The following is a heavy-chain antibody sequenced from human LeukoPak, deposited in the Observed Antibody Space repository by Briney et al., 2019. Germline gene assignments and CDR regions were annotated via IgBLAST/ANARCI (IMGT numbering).Heavy chain of an antibody. V-gene: IGHV4-39*01. Sequence: SETLSLTCAVSGGSISNSGCYWGWVRQPPGKGLEWIGSIYSSGSTYYKPSLRSRVTISVDASKNQLSLKLRSATAGDTAVYYCATHGRFLEWLFDYWGQGSLVTVSS. D-gene: IGHD3-3*01. J-gene: IGHJ4*02. CDR1: GGSISNSGCY. CDR3: ATHGRFLEWLFDY. CDR2: IYSSGST.